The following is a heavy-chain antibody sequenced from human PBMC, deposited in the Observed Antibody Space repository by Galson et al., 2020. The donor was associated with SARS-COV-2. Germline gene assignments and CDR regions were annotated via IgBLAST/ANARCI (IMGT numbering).Heavy chain of an antibody. CDR1: GGSFSGYY. Sequence: SETLSLTCAVYGGSFSGYYWSWIRQPPGKGLEWIGEINHSGSTNYNPSLKSRVTISVDTSKNQFSLKLSSVTAADTAVYYCARGRLDVWVGARSYEYWGQGTLVTVSS. CDR2: INHSGST. J-gene: IGHJ4*02. D-gene: IGHD3-10*01. CDR3: ARGRLDVWVGARSYEY. V-gene: IGHV4-34*01.